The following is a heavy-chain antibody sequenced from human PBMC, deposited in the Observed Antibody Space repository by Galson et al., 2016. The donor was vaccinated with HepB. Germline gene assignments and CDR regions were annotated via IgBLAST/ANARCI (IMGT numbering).Heavy chain of an antibody. Sequence: SLRLSCATSGFDFSRYEMNWVRQAPGRGLAWVSAMSGGGHTFYADSVKGRFTISRDNSKNTLFLEMNGLRAEDTAIYYCSTNTTTAAMDVWGKGTTVIVS. V-gene: IGHV3-23*01. CDR3: STNTTTAAMDV. CDR1: GFDFSRYE. D-gene: IGHD2-8*01. J-gene: IGHJ6*03. CDR2: MSGGGHT.